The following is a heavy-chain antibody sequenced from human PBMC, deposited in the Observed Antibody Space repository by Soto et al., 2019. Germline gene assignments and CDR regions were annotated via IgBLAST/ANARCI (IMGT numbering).Heavy chain of an antibody. V-gene: IGHV3-21*01. CDR2: IRVSSSYI. CDR1: RSGLRSYA. D-gene: IGHD6-19*01. Sequence: LGIPRAACRSGLRSYAISGVRQAPGKGLEWVSSIRVSSSYIYYAASVKGRFTISRDNNATSVYLQMKNLRADDTVVYHCATIQRSGPRRCMDVWGQGTTVTVSS. CDR3: ATIQRSGPRRCMDV. J-gene: IGHJ6*02.